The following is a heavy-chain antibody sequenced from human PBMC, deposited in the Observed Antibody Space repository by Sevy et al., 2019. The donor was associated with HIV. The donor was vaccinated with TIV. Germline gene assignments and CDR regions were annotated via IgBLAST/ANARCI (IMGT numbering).Heavy chain of an antibody. Sequence: SVKVSCKASGFTFTSSAVQWVRQARGQRLEWIGWIVVGSGNTNYAQKFQERVTITRDMSTSTAYMDLSSLRSEDTALYYCAAGTIGYDYYYYYYMDVWGKGTTVTVSS. D-gene: IGHD5-12*01. V-gene: IGHV1-58*01. CDR2: IVVGSGNT. CDR1: GFTFTSSA. J-gene: IGHJ6*03. CDR3: AAGTIGYDYYYYYYMDV.